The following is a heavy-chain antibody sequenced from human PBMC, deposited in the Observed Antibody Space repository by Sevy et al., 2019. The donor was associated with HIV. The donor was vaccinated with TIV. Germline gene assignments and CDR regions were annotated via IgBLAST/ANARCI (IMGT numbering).Heavy chain of an antibody. J-gene: IGHJ3*02. CDR3: ARGVPWLDAFDI. Sequence: SETLSLTCTVSGGSISSYYWSWIRQPPGKGLEWIGYIYYSGSTHYNPSLKSRVTISVDTSKNQFSLKLSSVTAADTAVYYCARGVPWLDAFDIWGQGTMVTVSS. V-gene: IGHV4-59*01. D-gene: IGHD6-19*01. CDR1: GGSISSYY. CDR2: IYYSGST.